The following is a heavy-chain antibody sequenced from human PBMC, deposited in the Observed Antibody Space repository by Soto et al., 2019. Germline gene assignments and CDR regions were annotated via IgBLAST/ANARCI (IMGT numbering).Heavy chain of an antibody. V-gene: IGHV4-31*03. CDR3: ARGMSVTLFDK. CDR2: IYYSGST. CDR1: GGSISTGGYY. D-gene: IGHD4-17*01. Sequence: QVQLQESGPGLVKPSQTLSLTCTVSGGSISTGGYYWTWIRQHPGKGLEWIGYIYYSGSTYYTPSLKSRVTISVDTSKNQFSLKLSSVTAAGTAVYYCARGMSVTLFDKWGQGTLVTVSS. J-gene: IGHJ4*02.